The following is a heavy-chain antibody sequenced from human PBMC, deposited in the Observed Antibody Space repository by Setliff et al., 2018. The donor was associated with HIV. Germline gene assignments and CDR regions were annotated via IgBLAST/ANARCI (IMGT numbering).Heavy chain of an antibody. J-gene: IGHJ4*02. CDR3: ARSPYGDYGLDY. V-gene: IGHV3-11*04. Sequence: GSLRLSCAASGFTFSDYYMSWIRQAPGKGLEWVSYIGSRGSTIYYADSVKGRFTISRDNAKNSLYLQMNTLRAEDTAVYFCARSPYGDYGLDYWGQGTLVTVSS. CDR2: IGSRGSTI. D-gene: IGHD4-17*01. CDR1: GFTFSDYY.